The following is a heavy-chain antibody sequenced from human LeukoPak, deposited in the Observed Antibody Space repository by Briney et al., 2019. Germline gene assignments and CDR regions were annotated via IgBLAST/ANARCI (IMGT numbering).Heavy chain of an antibody. CDR3: ARARDADY. V-gene: IGHV3-48*01. CDR2: ISSTSGTT. CDR1: GFTFSSYS. Sequence: GGSLRLSCAASGFTFSSYSMNWVRQAPGKGLEWISYISSTSGTTYYADSVQGRFTISRDNAKNSLYLQMNSLRADDTAVYYCARARDADYWGRGTLVTVSS. J-gene: IGHJ4*02. D-gene: IGHD2-2*01.